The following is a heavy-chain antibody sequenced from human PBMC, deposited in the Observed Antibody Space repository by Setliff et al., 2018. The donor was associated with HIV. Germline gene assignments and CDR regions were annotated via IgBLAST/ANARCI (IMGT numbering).Heavy chain of an antibody. V-gene: IGHV4-59*01. CDR2: ITYSGST. Sequence: SETLSLTCTVSGGSISGYYWSWIRQPPGKGLEWIGYITYSGSTKYNPSLKSRVTISIDTSKNQFSLKLSSVTPADTAVYYCARRKSELRLISDYMDVWGKGTTVTVSS. D-gene: IGHD3-10*01. CDR1: GGSISGYY. J-gene: IGHJ6*03. CDR3: ARRKSELRLISDYMDV.